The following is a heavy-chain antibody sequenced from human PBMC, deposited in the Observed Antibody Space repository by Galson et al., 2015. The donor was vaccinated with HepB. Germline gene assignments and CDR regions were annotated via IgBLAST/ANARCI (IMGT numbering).Heavy chain of an antibody. D-gene: IGHD7-27*01. CDR2: IWYDGSKQ. J-gene: IGHJ3*02. CDR1: GFTFSGYG. Sequence: SLRLSCAASGFTFSGYGMHWVRQAPGKGLEWVAVIWYDGSKQYYADSVKGRFTISRDNSGNTLYMQMNSLRVEDTAVYYCARHQGDWGAFDIWGQGTMVTVSS. CDR3: ARHQGDWGAFDI. V-gene: IGHV3-33*01.